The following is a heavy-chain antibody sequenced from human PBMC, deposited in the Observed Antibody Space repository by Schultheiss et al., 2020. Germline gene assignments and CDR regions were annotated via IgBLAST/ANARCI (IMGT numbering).Heavy chain of an antibody. CDR1: GVSISSGSHY. CDR3: ARGNTMMSNWFDV. CDR2: IYYSGNT. Sequence: SETLSLTCNVSGVSISSGSHYWSWIRQHPGRGLEWIGYIYYSGNTYFNTSLKSRVTISVDTSKNQFSLKLSSVTAADTAVYFCARGNTMMSNWFDVWGQGILVTVSS. V-gene: IGHV4-31*03. D-gene: IGHD1/OR15-1a*01. J-gene: IGHJ5*02.